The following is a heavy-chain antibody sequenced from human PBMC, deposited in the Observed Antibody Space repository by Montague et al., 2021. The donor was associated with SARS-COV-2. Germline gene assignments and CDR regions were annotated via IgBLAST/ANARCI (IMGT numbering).Heavy chain of an antibody. CDR3: ARTYYDILTGYYNRGAFEI. V-gene: IGHV4-59*08. Sequence: SETLSLTCTVSGGSISSYYWSWIRQPPGKGLEWIGYIYYSGSTXXXPSXXXRVTISVDTSKNQFPLKLSSVTAADTAVYYCARTYYDILTGYYNRGAFEIWGQGTMVTVSS. D-gene: IGHD3-9*01. CDR1: GGSISSYY. CDR2: IYYSGST. J-gene: IGHJ3*02.